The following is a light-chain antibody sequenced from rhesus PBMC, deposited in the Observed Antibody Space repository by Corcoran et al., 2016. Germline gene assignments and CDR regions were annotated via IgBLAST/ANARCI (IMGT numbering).Light chain of an antibody. CDR3: PHYYGHPLT. Sequence: DIQMTQSPSALSAAVGDRVTISFRYSQNIYSTVAWYPQKPGIAPKLLISAASSLQTGIPSRFSGSGSWTDFTLTISSLQPADSAAYYCPHYYGHPLTFGGGTKVELK. CDR2: AAS. V-gene: IGKV1-44*03. CDR1: QNIYST. J-gene: IGKJ4*01.